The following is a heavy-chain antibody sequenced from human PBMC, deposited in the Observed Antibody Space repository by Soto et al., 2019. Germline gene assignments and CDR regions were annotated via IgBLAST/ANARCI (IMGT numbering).Heavy chain of an antibody. CDR3: AAPLDDYGINSFV. V-gene: IGHV4-39*01. D-gene: IGHD4-17*01. CDR2: LYYTGTT. CDR1: GGSIGSSSYY. Sequence: PSETLSLTCSVSGGSIGSSSYYFGWIRQPPGKGLEWIGSLYYTGTTNSNPSLRSRLTISVDTPKNQLSLNLKSVTAADTAVYYCAAPLDDYGINSFVWGRGILVTVSS. J-gene: IGHJ4*02.